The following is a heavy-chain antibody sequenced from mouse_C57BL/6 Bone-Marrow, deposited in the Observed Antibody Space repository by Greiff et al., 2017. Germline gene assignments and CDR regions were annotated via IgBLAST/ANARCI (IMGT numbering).Heavy chain of an antibody. CDR1: GYTFTNYW. CDR2: IYPGGGYT. V-gene: IGHV1-63*01. D-gene: IGHD1-1*01. Sequence: QVQLQQSGAELVRPGTSVKMSCKASGYTFTNYWIGWAKQRPGHGLEWIGDIYPGGGYTNYNEKFKGKATLTADKSSSTAYMQFSSLTSEDSAIYYCARFSGSDSSYAMDYWGQGTSVTVSS. J-gene: IGHJ4*01. CDR3: ARFSGSDSSYAMDY.